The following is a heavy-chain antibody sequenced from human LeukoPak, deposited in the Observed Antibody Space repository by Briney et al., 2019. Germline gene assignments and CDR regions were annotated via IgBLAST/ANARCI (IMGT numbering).Heavy chain of an antibody. CDR3: AKAGGYSYGYGAFDI. CDR1: GFTFSSYA. CDR2: ISGSGGST. J-gene: IGHJ3*02. D-gene: IGHD5-18*01. Sequence: GGSLRLSCAASGFTFSSYATSWVRQAPGKGLEWVSAISGSGGSTYYADSVKGRFTISRDNSKNTLYLQMNSLRAEDTAVYYCAKAGGYSYGYGAFDIWGQGTMVTVSS. V-gene: IGHV3-23*01.